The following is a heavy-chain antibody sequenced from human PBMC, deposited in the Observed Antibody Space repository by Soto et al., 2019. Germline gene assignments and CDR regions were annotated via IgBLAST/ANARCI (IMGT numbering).Heavy chain of an antibody. V-gene: IGHV3-48*01. D-gene: IGHD6-13*01. Sequence: EVQLVESGGGLVQPGGSLRLSCAASGFTFSSYSMNWVRQAPGKGLEWVSYISSSSSTIYYADSVKGRFTISRDNAKNSLYLLMNSLRAEDKAVYYCARQPERIAQIGWFDPWGQGTLVTVSS. J-gene: IGHJ5*02. CDR1: GFTFSSYS. CDR2: ISSSSSTI. CDR3: ARQPERIAQIGWFDP.